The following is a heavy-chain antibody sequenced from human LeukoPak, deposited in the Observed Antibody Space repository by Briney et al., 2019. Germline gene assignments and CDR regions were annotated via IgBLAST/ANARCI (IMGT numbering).Heavy chain of an antibody. CDR2: INDSGST. J-gene: IGHJ4*02. Sequence: PSETLSLTCAVSGGSFSGYYWNWIRQPPGKGLEWLGEINDSGSTNYNPSLKSRVTISVDTSKNQFSLKLSSVTAADTAVYYCARGRGYSYGYPYFDYWGQGTLVTVSS. CDR1: GGSFSGYY. CDR3: ARGRGYSYGYPYFDY. V-gene: IGHV4-34*01. D-gene: IGHD5-18*01.